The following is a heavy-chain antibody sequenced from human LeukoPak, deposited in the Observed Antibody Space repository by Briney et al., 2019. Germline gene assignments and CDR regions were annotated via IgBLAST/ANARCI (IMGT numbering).Heavy chain of an antibody. J-gene: IGHJ4*02. CDR1: GFTFSSYA. D-gene: IGHD3-3*01. Sequence: PGGSLRLSCAASGFTFSSYAMSWVRQAPGKGLEWVSAISGSGGSTYYADSVKGRFTISRDNSKNTLYLQMNSLRAEDTAVYYCAKHDYDFWSGSPDYWGQGTLVTVSS. V-gene: IGHV3-23*01. CDR3: AKHDYDFWSGSPDY. CDR2: ISGSGGST.